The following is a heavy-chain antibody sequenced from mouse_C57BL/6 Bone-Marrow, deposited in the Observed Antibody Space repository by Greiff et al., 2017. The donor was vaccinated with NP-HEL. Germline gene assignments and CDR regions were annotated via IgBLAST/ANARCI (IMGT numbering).Heavy chain of an antibody. V-gene: IGHV5-4*01. D-gene: IGHD1-1*02. CDR3: ARDRVAGNAMDY. J-gene: IGHJ4*01. Sequence: EVKLVESGGGLVKPGGSLKLSCAASGFTFSSYAMSWVRQTPEKRLEWVATISDGGSYTYYPDNVKGRFTISRDNAKNNLYLQMSHLKSEDTAMYYCARDRVAGNAMDYWGQGTSVTVSS. CDR2: ISDGGSYT. CDR1: GFTFSSYA.